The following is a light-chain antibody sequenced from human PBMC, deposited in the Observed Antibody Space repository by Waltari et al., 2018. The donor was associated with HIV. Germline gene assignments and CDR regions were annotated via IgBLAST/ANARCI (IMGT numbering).Light chain of an antibody. CDR2: WAS. Sequence: DIVMTQSPDSLAVSLGERATINCKSSQSVSYTSNNKNYLAWYQQKPGQPPKLLIYWASTWESGVPDRFSGSGSGTDFTLTISSLQAEDVAVYYCQQYYITPQTFGQGTKVEIK. J-gene: IGKJ1*01. CDR1: QSVSYTSNNKNY. V-gene: IGKV4-1*01. CDR3: QQYYITPQT.